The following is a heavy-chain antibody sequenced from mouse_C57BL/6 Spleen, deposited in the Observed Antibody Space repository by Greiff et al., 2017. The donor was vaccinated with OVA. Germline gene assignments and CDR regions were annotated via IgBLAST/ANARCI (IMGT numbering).Heavy chain of an antibody. CDR2: IYPGSGNT. CDR3: AREDYDRFAY. J-gene: IGHJ3*01. CDR1: GYTFTDYY. D-gene: IGHD2-4*01. Sequence: VKLMESGAELVRPGASVKLSCKASGYTFTDYYINWVKQRPGQGLEWIARIYPGSGNTYYNEKFKGKATLTAEKSSSTAYMQLSSLTSEDSAVYFCAREDYDRFAYWGQGTLVTVSA. V-gene: IGHV1-76*01.